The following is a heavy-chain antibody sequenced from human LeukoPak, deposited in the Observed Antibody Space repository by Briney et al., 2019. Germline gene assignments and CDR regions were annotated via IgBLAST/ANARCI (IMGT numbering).Heavy chain of an antibody. V-gene: IGHV4-59*08. CDR3: ARHVDGYGDYVIRYYFDY. CDR2: IYYTGST. D-gene: IGHD4-17*01. CDR1: GGSISSYY. J-gene: IGHJ4*02. Sequence: PSETLSLTCTVSGGSISSYYWSWIRQPPGKGLEWIGYIYYTGSTNYNPSLKSRVTMSADTSKDQFSLKLSSVTAADTAVYYCARHVDGYGDYVIRYYFDYWGQGTLVTVSS.